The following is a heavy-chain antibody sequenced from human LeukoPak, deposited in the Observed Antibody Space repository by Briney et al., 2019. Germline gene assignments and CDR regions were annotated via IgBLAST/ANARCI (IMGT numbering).Heavy chain of an antibody. CDR1: GFTFDDYA. J-gene: IGHJ6*03. CDR3: ARDIIKGTTHYYTDV. CDR2: ISWNSGSI. V-gene: IGHV3-9*01. Sequence: GGSLRLSCAASGFTFDDYAMHWVRQAPGKGLEWVSGISWNSGSIGYADSVKGRFTISRDNAKNSLYLQMNSLRAEDTALYYCARDIIKGTTHYYTDVWGKGTTVTVSS. D-gene: IGHD4-11*01.